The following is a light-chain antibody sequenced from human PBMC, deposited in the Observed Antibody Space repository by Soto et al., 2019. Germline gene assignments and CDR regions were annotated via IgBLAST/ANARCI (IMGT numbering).Light chain of an antibody. CDR2: KAS. CDR1: QSITSC. V-gene: IGKV1-5*03. Sequence: DIQMTQSPSTLSASVGDRVTISCRASQSITSCLAWYQQKPGKAPKLLIYKASSLESGVPSRFRGSGSGTEFTLTISSLQPDDFATYDCQEYNTYQGTFGQGTKVEIK. CDR3: QEYNTYQGT. J-gene: IGKJ1*01.